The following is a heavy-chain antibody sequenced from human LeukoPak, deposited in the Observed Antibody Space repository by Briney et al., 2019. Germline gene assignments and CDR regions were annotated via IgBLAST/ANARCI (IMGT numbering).Heavy chain of an antibody. CDR1: GFTFSSYG. J-gene: IGHJ4*02. V-gene: IGHV3-23*01. CDR3: ASGELHFDY. D-gene: IGHD3-10*01. Sequence: GGTLRLSCAASGFTFSSYGMSWVRQAPGKGLEWVSAISGSGGSTYYADSVKGRFTISRDNSKNTLYLQMSSLRAEDTAVYYCASGELHFDYWGQGTLVTVSS. CDR2: ISGSGGST.